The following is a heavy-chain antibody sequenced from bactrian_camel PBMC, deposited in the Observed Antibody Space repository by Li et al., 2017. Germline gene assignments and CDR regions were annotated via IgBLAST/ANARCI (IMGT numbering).Heavy chain of an antibody. J-gene: IGHJ4*01. CDR3: GTEVDVGPYSDYDECNWNY. CDR1: GDTGSANC. V-gene: IGHV3S53*01. CDR2: IDSDGST. D-gene: IGHD4*01. Sequence: HVQLVESGGESVQAGGSLRLSCKASGDTGSANCWGWFRQVPGRERDKVATIDSDGSTTYSDSVKGRFTISKSGRYLLYLQMNSLRPEDTAMYYCGTEVDVGPYSDYDECNWNYWGPGTQVTVS.